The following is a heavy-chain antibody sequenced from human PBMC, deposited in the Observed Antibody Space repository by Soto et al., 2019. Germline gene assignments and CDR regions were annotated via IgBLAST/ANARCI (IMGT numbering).Heavy chain of an antibody. CDR3: ASDRGYGLFN. CDR2: SIPLFGIT. Sequence: QVQLVQSGAEVKKPGSSVKVSCKASGGTFSSHGFNWVRQAPGQGLEWIGGSIPLFGITNHTQKFQDRITLTGVASTTTASMALSRLRSADTAVYYCASDRGYGLFNWGQGPRLTVSS. V-gene: IGHV1-69*12. J-gene: IGHJ4*02. CDR1: GGTFSSHG. D-gene: IGHD2-15*01.